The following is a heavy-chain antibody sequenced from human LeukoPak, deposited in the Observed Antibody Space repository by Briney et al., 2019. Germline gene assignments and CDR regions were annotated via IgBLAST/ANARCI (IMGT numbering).Heavy chain of an antibody. Sequence: SETLSLTCAVYGGSFSGYYWSWIRQPPGKGLEWIGEINHSGSTNYNPSLKSRVTISVDTSKNQFSLKLSSVTAADTAVYYCARHRYCSGGSCCADYWGQGTLVTVSS. CDR3: ARHRYCSGGSCCADY. CDR1: GGSFSGYY. V-gene: IGHV4-34*01. J-gene: IGHJ4*02. D-gene: IGHD2-15*01. CDR2: INHSGST.